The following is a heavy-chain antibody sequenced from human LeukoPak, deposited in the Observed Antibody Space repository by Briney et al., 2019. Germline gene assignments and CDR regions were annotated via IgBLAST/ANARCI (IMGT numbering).Heavy chain of an antibody. CDR1: GFTFSSYG. Sequence: PGGSLRLSCAASGFTFSSYGMHWVRQAPGKGLEWVAIISYDGSNKYYADSVKGRFTISRDNSKNTLYLQMNSLRAEDTAVYYCARLYCASTTCYADDYWGQGTLVTVSS. D-gene: IGHD2-2*01. CDR3: ARLYCASTTCYADDY. V-gene: IGHV3-30*03. J-gene: IGHJ4*02. CDR2: ISYDGSNK.